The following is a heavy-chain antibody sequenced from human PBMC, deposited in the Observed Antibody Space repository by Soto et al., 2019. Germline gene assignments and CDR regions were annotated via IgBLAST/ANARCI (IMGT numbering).Heavy chain of an antibody. V-gene: IGHV1-69*01. CDR2: AIPIFGTA. CDR1: GGTFSSYA. D-gene: IGHD3-9*01. Sequence: QVQLVQSGAEVKKPGSSVKVSCKASGGTFSSYAISWVRQAPGQGLEWMGGAIPIFGTANSAQKSQGRVTITADDSTSTADMELSILRSEYTAVYYCARELNYDILTGYYSWFDPGGQGSLVTVSA. CDR3: ARELNYDILTGYYSWFDP. J-gene: IGHJ5*02.